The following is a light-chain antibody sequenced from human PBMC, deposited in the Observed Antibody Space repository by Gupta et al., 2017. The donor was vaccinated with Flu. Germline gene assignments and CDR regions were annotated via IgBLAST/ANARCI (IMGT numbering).Light chain of an antibody. V-gene: IGKV3-11*01. J-gene: IGKJ5*01. CDR1: QTVSVY. Sequence: TLSLSPGERATLSCMASQTVSVYLSWYQQKPGQAPRLLIFDAAHRATDIPARFSGSGSGTDFTLTISSLEPEDFAVYYCQHRNNWPPPTTFGPGTRVEIK. CDR2: DAA. CDR3: QHRNNWPPPTT.